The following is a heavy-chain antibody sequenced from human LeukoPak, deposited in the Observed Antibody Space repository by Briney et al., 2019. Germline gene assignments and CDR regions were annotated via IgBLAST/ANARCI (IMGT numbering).Heavy chain of an antibody. V-gene: IGHV4-39*07. CDR2: IYYSGST. CDR3: ARVSPTANYVDWFDP. D-gene: IGHD1-7*01. Sequence: PSETLSLTCTVSGGSISSSSYYWGWIRQPPGKGLEWIGSIYYSGSTYYNPSLKSRVTMSVDTSKNQFSLKLSSVTAADTAVYYCARVSPTANYVDWFDPWGQGTLVTVSS. CDR1: GGSISSSSYY. J-gene: IGHJ5*02.